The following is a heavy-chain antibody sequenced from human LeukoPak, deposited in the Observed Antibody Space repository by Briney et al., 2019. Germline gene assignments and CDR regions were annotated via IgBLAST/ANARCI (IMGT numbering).Heavy chain of an antibody. CDR1: GGSISSGSYY. CDR3: ARVLPSATVSRAFDI. CDR2: IYYSGST. Sequence: SETLSLTCTVSGGSISSGSYYWSWIRQPPGKGLEWIGYIYYSGSTNYNPSLKSRVTISVDTSKNQFSLKLSSVTAADTAVYYCARVLPSATVSRAFDIWGQGTMVTVSS. J-gene: IGHJ3*02. D-gene: IGHD4-17*01. V-gene: IGHV4-61*01.